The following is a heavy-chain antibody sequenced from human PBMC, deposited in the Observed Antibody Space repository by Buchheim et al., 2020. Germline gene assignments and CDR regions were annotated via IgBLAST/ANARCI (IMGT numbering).Heavy chain of an antibody. CDR1: GFTLSAYS. CDR3: ARDFEETALDS. J-gene: IGHJ4*02. Sequence: EVQLVESGGALVQPGGSLRLSCAASGFTLSAYSMSWVRQAPGKGLEWVSYIRFGSRIINYADSVKGRFTISRDDAKNSLYLQMDSLRDEDAAVYYCARDFEETALDSWGQGTL. CDR2: IRFGSRII. V-gene: IGHV3-48*02.